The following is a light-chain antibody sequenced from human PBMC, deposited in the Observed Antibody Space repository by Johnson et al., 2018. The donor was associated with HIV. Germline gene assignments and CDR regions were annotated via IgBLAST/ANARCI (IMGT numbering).Light chain of an antibody. J-gene: IGLJ1*01. CDR2: ENN. CDR1: SSNIGNNY. V-gene: IGLV1-51*02. CDR3: GAWDSTLSTAF. Sequence: QAVLTQPPSVSAAPGQKVTISCSGSSSNIGNNYVSWYQQVPGTAPKLLIYENNRRPSGIPDRFSGSKSGTSATLGITGLQTGDEADYYCGAWDSTLSTAFFGTGTKVTVL.